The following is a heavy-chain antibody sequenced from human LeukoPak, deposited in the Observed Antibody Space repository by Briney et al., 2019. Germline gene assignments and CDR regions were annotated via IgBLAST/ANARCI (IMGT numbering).Heavy chain of an antibody. CDR2: IIPILGIA. Sequence: SVKVSCKASGGTFSSYAISWVRQAPGQGLEWMGRIIPILGIANYAQKFQGRVTITADKSTSTAYMELSSLRSEDTAVYYCAREVPDSSGYYSYYFDYWGQGTLVTVSS. CDR3: AREVPDSSGYYSYYFDY. J-gene: IGHJ4*02. V-gene: IGHV1-69*04. CDR1: GGTFSSYA. D-gene: IGHD3-22*01.